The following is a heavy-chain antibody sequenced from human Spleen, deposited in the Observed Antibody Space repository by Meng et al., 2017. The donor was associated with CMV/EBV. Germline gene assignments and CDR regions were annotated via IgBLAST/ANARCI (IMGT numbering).Heavy chain of an antibody. D-gene: IGHD4-23*01. CDR3: PKSGGRGGSILQDYYHFGMDV. J-gene: IGHJ6*02. V-gene: IGHV3-23*01. CDR1: GFTFSSYA. Sequence: GESLKISCAASGFTFSSYAMSWVRQAPGKGLEWVSIISGRGDSTYYADSAKGRFTISRDNSKNTLYLQMNSLRAEDTAVYYCPKSGGRGGSILQDYYHFGMDVWGQGTTVTVSS. CDR2: ISGRGDST.